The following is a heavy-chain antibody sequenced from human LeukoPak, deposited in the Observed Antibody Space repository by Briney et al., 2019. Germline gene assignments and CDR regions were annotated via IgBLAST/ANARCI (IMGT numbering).Heavy chain of an antibody. V-gene: IGHV1-24*01. CDR3: ATDQGAAAGTSNGFDP. J-gene: IGHJ5*02. CDR1: GYTLTELS. D-gene: IGHD6-13*01. Sequence: ASVKVSCKVSGYTLTELSMHWVRQAPGKGLEWMGGFDPEDGGTIYAQKFQGRVTMTEDTSTDTAYMELSSLRSEDTAVYYCATDQGAAAGTSNGFDPWGQGTLVTVSS. CDR2: FDPEDGGT.